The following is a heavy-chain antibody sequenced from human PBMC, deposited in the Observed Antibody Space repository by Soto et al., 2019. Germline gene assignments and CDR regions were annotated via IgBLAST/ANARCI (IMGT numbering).Heavy chain of an antibody. D-gene: IGHD2-2*01. CDR3: ARDLYCSSTSCYGCPNGIPPPPPYNWFDP. CDR2: ISSSGSTI. V-gene: IGHV3-11*01. J-gene: IGHJ5*02. CDR1: GFTFSDYY. Sequence: GGSLRLSCAASGFTFSDYYMSWIRQAPGKGLEWVSYISSSGSTIYYADSVKGRFTNSRDNAKNSLYLPMNSLRAEDSAVYYCARDLYCSSTSCYGCPNGIPPPPPYNWFDPWGQGTLVTVSS.